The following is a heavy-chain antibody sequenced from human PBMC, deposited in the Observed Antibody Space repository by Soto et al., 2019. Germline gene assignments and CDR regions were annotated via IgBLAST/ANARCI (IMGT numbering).Heavy chain of an antibody. CDR1: GFTFSSYA. J-gene: IGHJ4*02. Sequence: QVQLVESGGGVVQPGRSLRLSCAASGFTFSSYAMHWVRQAPGKGLEWVAVISYDGSNKYYADSVKGRFTISRDNSKNTLYLQMNSLRAEDTAGYYCASRGGDGDDYWGQGTLVTVSS. CDR2: ISYDGSNK. CDR3: ASRGGDGDDY. D-gene: IGHD3-10*01. V-gene: IGHV3-30-3*01.